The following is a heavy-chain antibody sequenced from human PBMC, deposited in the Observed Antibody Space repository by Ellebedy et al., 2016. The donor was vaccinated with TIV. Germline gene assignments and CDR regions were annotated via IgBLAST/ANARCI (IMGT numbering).Heavy chain of an antibody. Sequence: ASVKVSCKASGYTFTGYYMHWVRQAPGQGLEWMGWINPNSGGTNYSQKFQGWVTMTRHTSISTAYMELSRLRSDDTDVYYWARGRVGATTGYFDYWGQGTLVTVSS. CDR2: INPNSGGT. CDR3: ARGRVGATTGYFDY. CDR1: GYTFTGYY. J-gene: IGHJ4*02. V-gene: IGHV1-2*04. D-gene: IGHD1-26*01.